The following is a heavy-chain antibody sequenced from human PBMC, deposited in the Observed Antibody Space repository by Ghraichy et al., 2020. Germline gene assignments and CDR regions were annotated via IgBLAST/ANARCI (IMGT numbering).Heavy chain of an antibody. CDR3: ARERGDYYDSSGYYSYDAFDI. J-gene: IGHJ3*02. CDR1: GGSISSYY. D-gene: IGHD3-22*01. CDR2: IYTSGST. Sequence: SETLSLTCTVSGGSISSYYWSWIRQPAGKGLEWIGRIYTSGSTNYNPSLKSRVTMSVDTSKNQFSLKLSSVTAADTAVYYCARERGDYYDSSGYYSYDAFDIWGQGTMVTVSS. V-gene: IGHV4-4*07.